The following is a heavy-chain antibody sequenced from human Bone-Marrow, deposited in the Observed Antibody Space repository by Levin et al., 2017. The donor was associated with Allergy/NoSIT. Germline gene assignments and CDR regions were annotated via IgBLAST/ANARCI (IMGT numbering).Heavy chain of an antibody. CDR1: EFTFSTYA. CDR2: ISSDGSNE. V-gene: IGHV3-30-3*01. CDR3: AREKVTMVVEIIESYFDY. D-gene: IGHD2-15*01. Sequence: GGSLRLSCAASEFTFSTYAMHWVRQAPGKGLEWVAVISSDGSNEYYADSVKGRFTISRDNSKNTLYLQMNSLRGEDTAVYYCAREKVTMVVEIIESYFDYWGQGALVTVSS. J-gene: IGHJ4*02.